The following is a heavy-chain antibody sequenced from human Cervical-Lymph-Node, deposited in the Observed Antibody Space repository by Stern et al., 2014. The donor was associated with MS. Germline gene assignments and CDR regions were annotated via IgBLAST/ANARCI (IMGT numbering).Heavy chain of an antibody. D-gene: IGHD6-25*01. J-gene: IGHJ4*02. CDR1: GDFVTNTNY. CDR2: ISYTGGT. Sequence: QVQLVESGPGLVKPSETLSLTCVVSGDFVTNTNYWSWVRQSPGKGLEWIGEISYTGGTNYNPSLKSRLLLSLDNSKNKLPLILASVTATDTAVYFCARRGGQRLIHFDSWGQGTLVTVSS. CDR3: ARRGGQRLIHFDS. V-gene: IGHV4-4*02.